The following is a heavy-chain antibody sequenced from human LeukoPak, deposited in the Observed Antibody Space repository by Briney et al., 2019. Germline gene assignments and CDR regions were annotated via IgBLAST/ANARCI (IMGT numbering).Heavy chain of an antibody. CDR3: ARESGITMLRGAHTP. CDR2: ISSSGSTI. D-gene: IGHD3-10*01. CDR1: GFTFSSYE. J-gene: IGHJ5*02. Sequence: GGSLRLSCAASGFTFSSYEMNWVRQAPGKGLEWVSYISSSGSTIYYADSVKGRFTISRDNAKNSLYLQMNSLRAEDAAVYYCARESGITMLRGAHTPWGQGILVTVSS. V-gene: IGHV3-48*03.